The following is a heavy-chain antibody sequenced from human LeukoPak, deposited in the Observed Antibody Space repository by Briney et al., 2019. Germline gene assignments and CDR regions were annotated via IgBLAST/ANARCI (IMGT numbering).Heavy chain of an antibody. V-gene: IGHV3-9*01. Sequence: PGGSLRLSCAASGFTFDDYAMHWVRQAPGKGLEWVSGISWNSGSIGYADSVKGRFTISRDNAKNSLYLQMNSLRAEDTALYYCVRDLPVAAADFWGQGTLVTVSS. CDR2: ISWNSGSI. CDR3: VRDLPVAAADF. J-gene: IGHJ4*02. D-gene: IGHD6-13*01. CDR1: GFTFDDYA.